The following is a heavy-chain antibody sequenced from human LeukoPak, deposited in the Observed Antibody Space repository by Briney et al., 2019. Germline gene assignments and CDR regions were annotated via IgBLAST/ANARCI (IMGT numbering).Heavy chain of an antibody. V-gene: IGHV3-7*01. D-gene: IGHD3-16*01. J-gene: IGHJ4*02. CDR3: ARGSAGGVYHWGIDY. CDR1: GFTFSSHC. Sequence: GGSLRLSCAASGFTFSSHCMNWARQAPGQGLEWVANIKQDGSEKYYVDSVKGRFTISRDNATNSLYLQMNSLRAEDTAVYYCARGSAGGVYHWGIDYRGQGTLVTVSS. CDR2: IKQDGSEK.